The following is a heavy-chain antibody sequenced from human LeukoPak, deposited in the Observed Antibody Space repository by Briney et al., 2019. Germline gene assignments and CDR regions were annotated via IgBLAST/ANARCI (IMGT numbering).Heavy chain of an antibody. D-gene: IGHD1-26*01. V-gene: IGHV4-38-2*02. J-gene: IGHJ4*02. Sequence: SETLSLTCTVSVYSITSGYYWGWIRQPPGKGLELIGSFYHGGSTYYNPSLKSRVTISVDTPKNQFSLKLNSVTASDTAVYYCASAQGVGALNWGQGTLVTVSS. CDR3: ASAQGVGALN. CDR1: VYSITSGYY. CDR2: FYHGGST.